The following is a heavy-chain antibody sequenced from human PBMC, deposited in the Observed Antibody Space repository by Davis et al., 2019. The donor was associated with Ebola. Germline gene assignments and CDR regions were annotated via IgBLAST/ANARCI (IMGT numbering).Heavy chain of an antibody. CDR3: ARDDRYSHSWLGWTY. D-gene: IGHD3-9*01. J-gene: IGHJ4*02. Sequence: ASVKVSCKSSGGTFSSFAVGWVRQAPGQGLEWMGIISPSVDITTYAQKFQGRVTMTRDTSTSTVYMELSSLRSEDTAVYYCARDDRYSHSWLGWTYWGQGTLVTVSS. V-gene: IGHV1-46*01. CDR1: GGTFSSFA. CDR2: ISPSVDIT.